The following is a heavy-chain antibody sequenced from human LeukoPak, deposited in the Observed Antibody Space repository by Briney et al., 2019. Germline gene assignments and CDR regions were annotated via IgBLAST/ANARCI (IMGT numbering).Heavy chain of an antibody. J-gene: IGHJ4*02. D-gene: IGHD4-17*01. CDR3: AKERLGGNYCDYAVDY. CDR1: GFTFTSYA. CDR2: VSGRGDGT. V-gene: IGHV3-23*01. Sequence: PGWSLRLSCAASGFTFTSYAMSWVRQTPGKGLEWVSSVSGRGDGTYYAHSVKGRFTISRDNSKKTLDLHMDSPRAEDTAVYYCAKERLGGNYCDYAVDYWGQGTMVAVSS.